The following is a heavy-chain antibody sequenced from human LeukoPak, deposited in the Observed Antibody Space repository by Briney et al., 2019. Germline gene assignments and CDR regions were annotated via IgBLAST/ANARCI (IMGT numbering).Heavy chain of an antibody. V-gene: IGHV4-39*07. CDR3: ARTTWVRYGSGSYYTHYYFDY. J-gene: IGHJ4*02. D-gene: IGHD3-10*01. CDR1: GGSISSSSYY. CDR2: IYYSGST. Sequence: SETLSLTCTVSGGSISSSSYYWGWIRQPPGKGLEWIGSIYYSGSTYYNRSLKSRVTISVDTSKNQFSLKLSSVTAADTAVYYCARTTWVRYGSGSYYTHYYFDYWGQGTLVTVSS.